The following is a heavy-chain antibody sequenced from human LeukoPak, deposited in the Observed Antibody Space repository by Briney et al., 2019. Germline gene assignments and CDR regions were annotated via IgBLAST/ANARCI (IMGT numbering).Heavy chain of an antibody. D-gene: IGHD3-22*01. CDR2: ISRNGGST. J-gene: IGHJ4*02. V-gene: IGHV3-64*01. CDR3: ARGGQSKYDSSGYLNYFDY. Sequence: GRSLRLSCAASGFTSTSYVMYWVRQAPGKGLEYVSSISRNGGSTYYANSVKGRFTIARDNFKNTLYLQMGSLRAEDMAVYYCARGGQSKYDSSGYLNYFDYWGQGTLVTVSS. CDR1: GFTSTSYV.